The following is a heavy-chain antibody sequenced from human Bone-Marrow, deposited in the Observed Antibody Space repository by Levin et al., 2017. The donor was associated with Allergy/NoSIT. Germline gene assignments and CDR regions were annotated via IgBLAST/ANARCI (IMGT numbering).Heavy chain of an antibody. Sequence: QAGGSLRLSCAASGFTFSSYGMHWVRQAPGKGLEWVAVIWYDGSNKYYADSVKGRFTISRDNSKNTLYLQMNSLRAEDTAVYYCARESREYSGYSDYWGQGTLVTVSS. D-gene: IGHD5-12*01. CDR3: ARESREYSGYSDY. CDR1: GFTFSSYG. J-gene: IGHJ4*02. V-gene: IGHV3-33*01. CDR2: IWYDGSNK.